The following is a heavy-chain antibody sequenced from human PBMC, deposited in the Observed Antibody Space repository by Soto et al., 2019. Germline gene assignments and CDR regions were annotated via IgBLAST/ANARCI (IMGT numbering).Heavy chain of an antibody. Sequence: QVQLVESGGGVVQPGRSLGLSCAASGFTFNTYGMHWVRQAPGKGLEWVAAISYDDVNKYYADSVKGRFTISRDNSKKTLYVQMNSLKPEDTAVYYCARSPQPTRGIHWYFDFWGRGILVAVSS. CDR3: ARSPQPTRGIHWYFDF. D-gene: IGHD2-2*01. J-gene: IGHJ2*01. CDR1: GFTFNTYG. V-gene: IGHV3-30*03. CDR2: ISYDDVNK.